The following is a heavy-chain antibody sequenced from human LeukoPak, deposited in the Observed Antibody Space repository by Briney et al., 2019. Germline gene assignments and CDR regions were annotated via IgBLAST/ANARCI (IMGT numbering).Heavy chain of an antibody. D-gene: IGHD2-15*01. CDR2: INQDGSEK. Sequence: GGSLRLSCAASGFTFSGYWMSWVRQAPGKGLEWVANINQDGSEKYYVDSVKGRFTISRDNAKNSLYLQMNSLRAEDTAVYYCAREGCSGGSCYHNWFDPWGQGTLVTVSS. CDR3: AREGCSGGSCYHNWFDP. J-gene: IGHJ5*02. V-gene: IGHV3-7*01. CDR1: GFTFSGYW.